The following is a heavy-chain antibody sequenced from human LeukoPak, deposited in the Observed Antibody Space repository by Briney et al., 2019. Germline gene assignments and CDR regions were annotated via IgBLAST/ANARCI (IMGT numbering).Heavy chain of an antibody. CDR2: IYYSGST. D-gene: IGHD5-12*01. CDR3: ARSCVIVDIVATIRARLGGNGFEI. V-gene: IGHV4-59*12. CDR1: GGSISSYY. J-gene: IGHJ3*02. Sequence: SETLSLTCTVSGGSISSYYWSWIRQPPGKGLEWIGYIYYSGSTNYNPSLKSRVTISVDTSKNQFSLKLSSVTAADTAVYYCARSCVIVDIVATIRARLGGNGFEIWGQGTMVTVSS.